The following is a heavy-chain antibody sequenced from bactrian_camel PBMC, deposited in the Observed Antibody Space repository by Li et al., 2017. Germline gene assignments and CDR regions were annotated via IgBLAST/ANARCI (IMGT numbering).Heavy chain of an antibody. CDR3: TTSGFRY. J-gene: IGHJ4*01. Sequence: DVQLVESGGGLVQPGGSLRLSCAASGFTFSTYDMTWVRQARGKGLEWVSTINSAGGSTYYADSVKGRFTISRDNAKNTVYLQMMSLESEDTAQYYCTTSGFRYWGQGTQVTVS. D-gene: IGHD3*01. V-gene: IGHV3S40*01. CDR2: INSAGGST. CDR1: GFTFSTYD.